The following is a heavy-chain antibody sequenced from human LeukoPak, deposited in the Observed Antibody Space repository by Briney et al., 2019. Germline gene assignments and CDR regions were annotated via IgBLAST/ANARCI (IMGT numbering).Heavy chain of an antibody. CDR3: ARVQTPDYDFWTGSRKNYGMDV. D-gene: IGHD3-3*01. V-gene: IGHV3-23*01. J-gene: IGHJ6*02. Sequence: GGSLRLSCAASGFTFSSYAMSWVRQAPGKGLEWVSAISGSGGSTYYADSVKGRFTLSRDNAKNSLYLEMNSLRAEDTAVYYCARVQTPDYDFWTGSRKNYGMDVWGQGTTVTVSS. CDR1: GFTFSSYA. CDR2: ISGSGGST.